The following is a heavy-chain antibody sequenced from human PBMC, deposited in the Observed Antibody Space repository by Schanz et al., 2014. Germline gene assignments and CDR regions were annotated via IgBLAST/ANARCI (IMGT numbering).Heavy chain of an antibody. CDR2: INPNTSST. J-gene: IGHJ6*02. CDR1: GYTFTGYY. V-gene: IGHV1-2*02. CDR3: ARALADYFGMDV. Sequence: QVQLVQSGAEVKKPGASVRVSCKASGYTFTGYYIYWVRQAPGQGLEWMGWINPNTSSTIYARKFQGRVTMARDTSISTAYLDLSSLRSDDTAVFYCARALADYFGMDVWGQGTTVTVSS.